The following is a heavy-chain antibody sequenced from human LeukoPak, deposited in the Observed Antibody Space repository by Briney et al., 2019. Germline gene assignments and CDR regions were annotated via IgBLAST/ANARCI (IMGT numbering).Heavy chain of an antibody. CDR1: GFTFSDYW. CDR2: IKQDGSEK. V-gene: IGHV3-7*01. J-gene: IGHJ5*02. CDR3: ARDLYYFDSSGYYASDL. D-gene: IGHD3-22*01. Sequence: GGSLRLSCAASGFTFSDYWMSWVRQAPGKGLEWVANIKQDGSEKHYVDSLRGRFTISRDNAKNSLDLQMNSLRAEDTAVYFCARDLYYFDSSGYYASDLWGQGTLVTVPS.